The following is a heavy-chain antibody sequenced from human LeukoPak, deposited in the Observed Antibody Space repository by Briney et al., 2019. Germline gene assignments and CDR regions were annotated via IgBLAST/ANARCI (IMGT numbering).Heavy chain of an antibody. V-gene: IGHV3-30*18. J-gene: IGHJ1*01. CDR1: GFTFSSYG. CDR2: ISYDGSNK. CDR3: AKDQRAVAGTYFHH. D-gene: IGHD6-19*01. Sequence: PGGSLRLSCAASGFTFSSYGTHWVRQAPGKGLEWVAVISYDGSNKYYEDSVKGRFTISRDNSKNTLYLQMNSLGAEDTAVYYCAKDQRAVAGTYFHHWGQGTLVTVSS.